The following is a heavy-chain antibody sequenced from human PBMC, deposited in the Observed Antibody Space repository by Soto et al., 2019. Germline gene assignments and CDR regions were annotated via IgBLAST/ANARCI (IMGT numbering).Heavy chain of an antibody. CDR2: INPNSGGT. CDR3: ARLSIAAAGTFDWFDP. V-gene: IGHV1-2*02. CDR1: GYTFTGYY. D-gene: IGHD6-13*01. Sequence: GASVKVSCKASGYTFTGYYMHWVRQAPGQGLEWMGWINPNSGGTNYAQKFQGRVTMTRDTSISTAYMELSRLRSDDTAVCYCARLSIAAAGTFDWFDPWGQGTLVTVSS. J-gene: IGHJ5*02.